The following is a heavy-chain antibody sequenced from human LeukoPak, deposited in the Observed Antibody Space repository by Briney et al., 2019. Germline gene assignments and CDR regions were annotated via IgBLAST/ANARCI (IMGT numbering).Heavy chain of an antibody. J-gene: IGHJ4*02. D-gene: IGHD5-24*01. CDR2: IYISGST. CDR3: ARVGWLQYFDY. CDR1: GDSISSGGYY. V-gene: IGHV4-61*02. Sequence: SQTLSLTCTVSGDSISSGGYYWSWIRQPAGKGLEWVGRIYISGSTNYNPSLKSRVTISVDTSKNQFSLKLRSVTAADTAMYYCARVGWLQYFDYWGQGALVTVSS.